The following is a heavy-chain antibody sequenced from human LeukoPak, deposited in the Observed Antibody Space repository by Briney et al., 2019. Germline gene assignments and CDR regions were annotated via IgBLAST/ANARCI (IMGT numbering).Heavy chain of an antibody. CDR3: ASHPVAGTVY. CDR1: VFTFSSYA. V-gene: IGHV3-30-3*01. D-gene: IGHD6-19*01. CDR2: ISYDGSNK. Sequence: PGGSLRLSCAASVFTFSSYAMHWVRQAPGRGLEWVAVISYDGSNKYYADSVKGRFTISRDNFKNTLYLQMNSLRAEDTAVYYCASHPVAGTVYWGQGTLVTVSS. J-gene: IGHJ4*02.